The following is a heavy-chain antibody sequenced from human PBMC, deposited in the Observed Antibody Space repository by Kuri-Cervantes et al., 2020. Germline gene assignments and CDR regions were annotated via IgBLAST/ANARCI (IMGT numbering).Heavy chain of an antibody. D-gene: IGHD6-19*01. CDR1: GYTFTSYD. J-gene: IGHJ6*02. CDR3: ASLIAVAGISYYYYYGMDV. CDR2: MNPNSGNT. Sequence: ASVKVSCKASGYTFTSYDINWVRQATGQGLEWMGWMNPNSGNTDYAQKFQGRVTMTRNTSISTAYMELSSLRSEDTAVYYCASLIAVAGISYYYYYGMDVWGQGTTVTVSS. V-gene: IGHV1-8*01.